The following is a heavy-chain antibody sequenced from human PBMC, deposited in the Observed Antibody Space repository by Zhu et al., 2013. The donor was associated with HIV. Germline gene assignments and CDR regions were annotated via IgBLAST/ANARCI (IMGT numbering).Heavy chain of an antibody. CDR1: GYTFSNYG. CDR2: IGANNGHT. V-gene: IGHV1-18*01. D-gene: IGHD4-17*01. CDR3: ARGPPPGGDYLYY. J-gene: IGHJ4*02. Sequence: QVRLVQSGAEVKKPGASVKVSCKASGYTFSNYGISWVRQAPGQGLEWMGWIGANNGHTKSAEQLQGRVTMTTDRLRSTAYMELRSLRSDDTAVYFCARGPPPGGDYLYYWGQGTLVIVSS.